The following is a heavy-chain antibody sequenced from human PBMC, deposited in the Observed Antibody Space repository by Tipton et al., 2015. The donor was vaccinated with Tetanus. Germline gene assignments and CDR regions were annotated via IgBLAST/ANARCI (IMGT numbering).Heavy chain of an antibody. J-gene: IGHJ5*02. D-gene: IGHD3-3*01. V-gene: IGHV3-11*04. CDR1: GDSVRSGDHD. Sequence: LSLTCTVSGDSVRSGDHDWNWIRQPPGKGLEWVSHISGTGTTVDYADSVKGRFTISRDNAKNSLYLQMNSLRDEDTAIYYCARDFRPIFGVAQPFDPWGQGTLVTVSS. CDR2: ISGTGTTV. CDR3: ARDFRPIFGVAQPFDP.